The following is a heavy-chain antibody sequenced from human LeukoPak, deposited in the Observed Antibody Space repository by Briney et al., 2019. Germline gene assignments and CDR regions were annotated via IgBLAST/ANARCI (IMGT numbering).Heavy chain of an antibody. CDR3: ARHLSVAATSPLQH. D-gene: IGHD6-19*01. CDR1: GFTLSSYW. CDR2: INSDGTNT. V-gene: IGHV3-74*01. J-gene: IGHJ1*01. Sequence: GGSLRLSCAASGFTLSSYWMEWVRQAPGKGLLWVSRINSDGTNTRYADPVKGRFTISRDNAKNTLYLQMNSLRVDDTALYFCARHLSVAATSPLQHWGQGTLVTVSS.